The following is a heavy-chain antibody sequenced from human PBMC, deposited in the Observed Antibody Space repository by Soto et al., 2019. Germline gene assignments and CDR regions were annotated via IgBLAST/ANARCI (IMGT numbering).Heavy chain of an antibody. Sequence: QVQLVQSGAEVKKPGASVKVSCKASGYTFTTYAMHWVRQAPGQRPEWMGWINADNGNTRYSQKFQGRVTITRETTASTAYMELSSLRSEDTAVYYCATDPHYYDNTGYCLEYWGQGTLVTVSS. J-gene: IGHJ4*02. CDR3: ATDPHYYDNTGYCLEY. CDR1: GYTFTTYA. D-gene: IGHD3-22*01. V-gene: IGHV1-3*01. CDR2: INADNGNT.